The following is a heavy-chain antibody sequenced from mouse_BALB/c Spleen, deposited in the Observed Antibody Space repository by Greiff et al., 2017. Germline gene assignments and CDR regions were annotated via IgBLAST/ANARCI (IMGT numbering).Heavy chain of an antibody. Sequence: EVKLVESGPGLVKPSQSLSLTCTVTGYSITSDYAWNWIRQFPGNKLEWMGYISYSGSTSYNPSLKSRISITRDTSKNQFFLQLNSVTTEDTATYYCARSIYYGNYFAYWGQGTLVTVSA. V-gene: IGHV3-2*02. CDR2: ISYSGST. D-gene: IGHD2-1*01. CDR3: ARSIYYGNYFAY. J-gene: IGHJ3*01. CDR1: GYSITSDYA.